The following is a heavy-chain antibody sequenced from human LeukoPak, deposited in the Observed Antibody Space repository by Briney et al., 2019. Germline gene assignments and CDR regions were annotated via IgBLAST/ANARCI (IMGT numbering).Heavy chain of an antibody. CDR2: ISSSSSYI. J-gene: IGHJ4*02. CDR1: GFTFSSYS. Sequence: GGSLRLSCAASGFTFSSYSMNWVRQAPGKGLEGVSSISSSSSYIYYADSVKGRFTISRDNAKNSLYLQMNSLRAEDTAVYYCAREAPRRGYNNWGQGTLVTVSS. V-gene: IGHV3-21*01. CDR3: AREAPRRGYNN. D-gene: IGHD5-18*01.